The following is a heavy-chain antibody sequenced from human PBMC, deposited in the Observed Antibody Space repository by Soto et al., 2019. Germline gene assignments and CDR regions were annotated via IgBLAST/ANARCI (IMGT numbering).Heavy chain of an antibody. J-gene: IGHJ5*02. Sequence: PGGSLRLSCAGCGFTFDDYSIHWVRQAPGKGLEWVSGISWNSVSIGYADSVKRRFTISRDNARNSLYLQMNSLRAEDTALYYCAKSPCSSTSCYVNWFEPWGEVILVTVSS. CDR3: AKSPCSSTSCYVNWFEP. D-gene: IGHD2-2*01. V-gene: IGHV3-9*01. CDR1: GFTFDDYS. CDR2: ISWNSVSI.